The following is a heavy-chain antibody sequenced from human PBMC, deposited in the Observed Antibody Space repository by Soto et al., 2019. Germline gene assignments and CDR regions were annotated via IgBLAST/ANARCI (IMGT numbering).Heavy chain of an antibody. CDR3: ARRKGRSIAVAGTTFDY. Sequence: QVQLQQWGAGLLKPSETLSLTCAVYGGSFSGYYWRWIRQPPGKGLEWIGEINHSGSTNYNPSLKSRVTISVDTCKNQFSLKLSSVTAADTAVYYCARRKGRSIAVAGTTFDYWGQGTLVTVSS. D-gene: IGHD6-19*01. CDR2: INHSGST. V-gene: IGHV4-34*01. J-gene: IGHJ4*02. CDR1: GGSFSGYY.